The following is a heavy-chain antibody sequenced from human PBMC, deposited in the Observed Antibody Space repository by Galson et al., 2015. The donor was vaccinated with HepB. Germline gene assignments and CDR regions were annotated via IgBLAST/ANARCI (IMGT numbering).Heavy chain of an antibody. V-gene: IGHV3-23*01. J-gene: IGHJ4*02. CDR3: AKDRGHWVLVPVEFDC. Sequence: SLRLSCAASGFTFSSYAMSWVRQAPGKGLEWVSGISGSGTSTYYADSVKGRFTISRDNSKNTLYLQMNSLRAEDTAVYYCAKDRGHWVLVPVEFDCWGQGTLVTVSS. D-gene: IGHD2-2*01. CDR1: GFTFSSYA. CDR2: ISGSGTST.